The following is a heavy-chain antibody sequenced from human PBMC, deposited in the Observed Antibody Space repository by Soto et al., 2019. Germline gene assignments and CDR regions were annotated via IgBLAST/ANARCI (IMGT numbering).Heavy chain of an antibody. CDR3: ARDPPRSRGHYDSSGYYYRPDY. Sequence: GGSLRLSCAASGFTFSSYAMSWVRQAPGKGLEWVSALSGGGGTTYYADSVKGRFTISRDNSKNTLYLQMNSLRAEDTAVYYCARDPPRSRGHYDSSGYYYRPDYWGQGTLVTVSS. CDR2: LSGGGGTT. J-gene: IGHJ4*02. V-gene: IGHV3-23*01. D-gene: IGHD3-22*01. CDR1: GFTFSSYA.